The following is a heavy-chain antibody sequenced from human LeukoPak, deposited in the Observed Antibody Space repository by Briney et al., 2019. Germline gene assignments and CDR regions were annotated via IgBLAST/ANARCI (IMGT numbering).Heavy chain of an antibody. CDR2: IYTSGST. CDR3: ARERVVVPAAILAFDI. J-gene: IGHJ3*02. Sequence: PSETLTLTCTASGGSISSYYWSWIRQPAGKGLEWIARIYTSGSTNYNPSLKSRVTMSVDTSKNQFSLKLSSVTAADTAVYYCARERVVVPAAILAFDIWGQGTMVSVSS. CDR1: GGSISSYY. D-gene: IGHD2-2*02. V-gene: IGHV4-4*07.